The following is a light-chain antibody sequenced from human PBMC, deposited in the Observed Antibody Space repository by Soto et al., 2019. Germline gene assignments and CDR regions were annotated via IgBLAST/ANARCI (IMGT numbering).Light chain of an antibody. CDR2: KAS. V-gene: IGKV1-5*03. CDR1: QSISIW. J-gene: IGKJ4*01. CDR3: QQYDGYPLT. Sequence: DIQMTQSPSTLSASVGDRVTITCRASQSISIWLAWYQQKPGKAPKIMIYKASTLQSGVPSRFSGSGSGTEFTLSISSLQPDALATYYCQQYDGYPLTFGGGTKVEI.